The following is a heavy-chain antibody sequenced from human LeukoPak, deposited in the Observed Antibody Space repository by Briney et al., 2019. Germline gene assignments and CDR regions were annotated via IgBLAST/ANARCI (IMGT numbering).Heavy chain of an antibody. CDR1: GYTFTGYY. Sequence: GASVKVSCKASGYTFTGYYMHWVRQAPGQGLEWMGWINPNSGGTNYAQKFQGRVTMTRDTSIGTAYMELSRLRSNDTAVYYCARVDYYDSIPDYWGQGTLVTVSS. CDR3: ARVDYYDSIPDY. V-gene: IGHV1-2*02. CDR2: INPNSGGT. J-gene: IGHJ4*02. D-gene: IGHD3-22*01.